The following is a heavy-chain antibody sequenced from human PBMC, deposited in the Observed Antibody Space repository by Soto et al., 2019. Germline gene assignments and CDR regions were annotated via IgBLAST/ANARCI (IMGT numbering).Heavy chain of an antibody. CDR2: IHHSGST. CDR1: GGSISSYY. Sequence: SETLSLTCSVSGGSISSYYWSWIRQTPGKGLEWLAYIHHSGSTNYNPSLKGRVTISIDTSKNQFSLKLTSVIAADTAIYYCATDEDRHFFRYWGQGTLVTVSS. CDR3: ATDEDRHFFRY. J-gene: IGHJ4*02. V-gene: IGHV4-59*01.